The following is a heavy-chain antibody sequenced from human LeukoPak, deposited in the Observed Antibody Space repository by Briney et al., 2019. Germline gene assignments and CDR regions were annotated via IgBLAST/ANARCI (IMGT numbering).Heavy chain of an antibody. J-gene: IGHJ4*02. CDR2: ISSSGSTI. CDR3: ARLPYSGYGGGRVY. Sequence: GGSLRLSCAASGFTFSSYEMYWVRQAPGKGLEWVSYISSSGSTIYYADSVKGRFTISRDNAKNSLYLQMNSLRAEDTAIYYCARLPYSGYGGGRVYWGQGTLVTVSS. D-gene: IGHD5-12*01. V-gene: IGHV3-48*03. CDR1: GFTFSSYE.